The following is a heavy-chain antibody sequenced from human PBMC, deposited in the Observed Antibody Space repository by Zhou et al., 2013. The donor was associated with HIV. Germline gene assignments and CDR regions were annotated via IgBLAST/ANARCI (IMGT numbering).Heavy chain of an antibody. CDR2: IIPILGIA. CDR1: GGTFSSYA. Sequence: QVQLVQSGAEVKKPGSSVKVSCKASGGTFSSYAISWVRQAPGQGLEWMGRIIPILGIANYAQKFQGRVTITADKSTSTAYMELSSLRSEDTAVYYCARGRHGGNSGWFDPWGQGTLGHRLL. J-gene: IGHJ5*02. CDR3: ARGRHGGNSGWFDP. D-gene: IGHD2-21*02. V-gene: IGHV1-69*04.